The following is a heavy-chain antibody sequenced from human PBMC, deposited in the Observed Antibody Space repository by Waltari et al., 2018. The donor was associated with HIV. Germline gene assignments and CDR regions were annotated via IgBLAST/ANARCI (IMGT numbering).Heavy chain of an antibody. Sequence: QVQLQESGPGLVKSSETLSLTCAVSGYSISSGYYWGWIRQPPGKGLGWIGSIYHSGSTYYNPSLKSRVTISVDTSKNQFSLKLSSVTAADTAVYYCARGDSGSRAWFDPWGQGTLVTVSS. CDR3: ARGDSGSRAWFDP. CDR2: IYHSGST. V-gene: IGHV4-38-2*01. CDR1: GYSISSGYY. J-gene: IGHJ5*02. D-gene: IGHD1-26*01.